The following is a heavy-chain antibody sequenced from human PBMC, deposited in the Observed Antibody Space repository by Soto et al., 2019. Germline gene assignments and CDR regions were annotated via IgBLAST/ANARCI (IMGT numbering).Heavy chain of an antibody. V-gene: IGHV4-59*01. CDR3: PRGVWFGELLFGAFDI. CDR2: IYYSGST. CDR1: GGSISSYY. D-gene: IGHD3-10*01. J-gene: IGHJ3*02. Sequence: PSETLSLTCTVSGGSISSYYWSWIRQPPGKGLEWIGYIYYSGSTNYNPSLKSRVTISVDTSKNQFSLKLSSVTAADTAVYYCPRGVWFGELLFGAFDIWGQGTMVTVSS.